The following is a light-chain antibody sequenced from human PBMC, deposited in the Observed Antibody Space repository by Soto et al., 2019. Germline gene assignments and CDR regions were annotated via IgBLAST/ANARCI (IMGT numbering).Light chain of an antibody. CDR1: QNINIY. V-gene: IGKV1-39*01. CDR2: GAS. Sequence: DIQPTQSPSSLSASVVDRDTKTCRASQNINIYLNWYQHKPGTAPNLLIYGASSLQSGVPSRFSGSGSGTDFTLTISRLEPEDFAVYYCQQYGRSPFTFGPGTKVDIK. J-gene: IGKJ3*01. CDR3: QQYGRSPFT.